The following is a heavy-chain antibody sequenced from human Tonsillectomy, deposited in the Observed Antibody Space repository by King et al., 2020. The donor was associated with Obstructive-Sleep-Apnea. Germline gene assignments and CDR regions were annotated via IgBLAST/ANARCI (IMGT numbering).Heavy chain of an antibody. CDR2: ISGSGGST. CDR3: AKVRTMVRGAMRDAFDI. D-gene: IGHD3-10*01. Sequence: QLVQSGGGLVQPGGSLRLSCAASGFTFSSYAMSWVRQAPGKGLEWVSAISGSGGSTYYADSVKGRFTISRDNSKNTLYLQMNSLRAEETAVYYCAKVRTMVRGAMRDAFDIWGQGTMVTVSS. V-gene: IGHV3-23*04. CDR1: GFTFSSYA. J-gene: IGHJ3*02.